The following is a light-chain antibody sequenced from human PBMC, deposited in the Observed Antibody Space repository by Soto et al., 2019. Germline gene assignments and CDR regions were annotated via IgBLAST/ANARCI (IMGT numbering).Light chain of an antibody. J-gene: IGKJ4*01. CDR1: RDISTY. Sequence: DVQLTQTPCFLSASVGDGVTITCRASRDISTYLAWYQQKPGKAPKLLIYAASTLHTGVPSRFSGSGSGTEFTLTISSLQPDDFATYYCQQYNSYSTFGGGTKVDI. CDR2: AAS. CDR3: QQYNSYST. V-gene: IGKV1-9*01.